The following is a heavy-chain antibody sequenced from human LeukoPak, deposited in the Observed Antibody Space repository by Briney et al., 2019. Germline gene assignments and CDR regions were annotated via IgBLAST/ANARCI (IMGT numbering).Heavy chain of an antibody. V-gene: IGHV3-23*01. J-gene: IGHJ4*02. CDR2: ISGSSVTT. CDR1: DFTFTNDI. D-gene: IGHD2-8*01. CDR3: AKRDTTGLYYFDY. Sequence: GESLKISCASSDFTFTNDIMSGVRQAPGKGLEWVSSISGSSVTTSYADSLKGRFSISRDNSKNTLYLQMNSLRAEDTAVYYCAKRDTTGLYYFDYWGQGTMVTVSS.